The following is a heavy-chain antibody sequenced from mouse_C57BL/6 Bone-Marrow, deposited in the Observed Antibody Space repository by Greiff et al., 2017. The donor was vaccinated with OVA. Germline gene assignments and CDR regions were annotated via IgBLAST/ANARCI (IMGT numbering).Heavy chain of an antibody. J-gene: IGHJ4*01. CDR2: INPNNGGT. CDR3: ARKDYDYDGNAMDY. CDR1: GYTFTDYN. Sequence: EVQRVESGPELVKPGASVKMSCKASGYTFTDYNMHWVKQSHGKSLEWIGYINPNNGGTSYNQKFKGKATLTVNKSSSTAYMELRSLTSEDSAVYYCARKDYDYDGNAMDYWGQGTSVTVSS. V-gene: IGHV1-22*01. D-gene: IGHD2-4*01.